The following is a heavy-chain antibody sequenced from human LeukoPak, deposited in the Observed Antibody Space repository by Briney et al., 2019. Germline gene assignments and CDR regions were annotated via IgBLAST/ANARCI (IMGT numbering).Heavy chain of an antibody. V-gene: IGHV3-21*01. CDR3: ARDFYCSSTSCYIFDY. CDR1: GFTFSSYA. CDR2: ISSSSSYI. D-gene: IGHD2-2*02. Sequence: GGSLRLSCAASGFTFSSYAMSWVRQAPGKGLEWVSSISSSSSYIYYADSVKGRFTISRDNAKNSLYLQMNSLRAEDTAVYYCARDFYCSSTSCYIFDYWGQGTLVTVSS. J-gene: IGHJ4*02.